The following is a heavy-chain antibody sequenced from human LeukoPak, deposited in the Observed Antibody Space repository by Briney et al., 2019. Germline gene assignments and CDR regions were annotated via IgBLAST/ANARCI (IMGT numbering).Heavy chain of an antibody. CDR1: GYTFTSYY. D-gene: IGHD1-1*01. J-gene: IGHJ4*02. V-gene: IGHV1-46*01. CDR3: ARENRQPNYHDY. CDR2: IDPSGGST. Sequence: GASVKVSCKASGYTFTSYYMHWVRQAPGQGLEWMGIIDPSGGSTSYAQKFQGRVTMTRDTSTSTVYMELSSLRSEDTAVYYCARENRQPNYHDYWGQGTLVTVSS.